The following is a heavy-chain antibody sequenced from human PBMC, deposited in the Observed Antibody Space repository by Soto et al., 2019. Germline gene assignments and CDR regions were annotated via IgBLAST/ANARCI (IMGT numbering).Heavy chain of an antibody. V-gene: IGHV3-33*01. CDR1: GFTFSSYG. J-gene: IGHJ6*02. CDR3: AREWSDSSGYFLPYYYYYGMDV. Sequence: GGSLRLSCAASGFTFSSYGMHWVRQAPGKGLEWVAVIWYDGSNKYYADSVKGRFTISRDNSKNTLYLQMNSLRAEDTAVYYCAREWSDSSGYFLPYYYYYGMDVWGQGTTVTVYS. CDR2: IWYDGSNK. D-gene: IGHD3-22*01.